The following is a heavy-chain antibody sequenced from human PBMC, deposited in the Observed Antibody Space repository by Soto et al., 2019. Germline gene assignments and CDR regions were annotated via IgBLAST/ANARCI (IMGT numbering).Heavy chain of an antibody. J-gene: IGHJ5*02. Sequence: SVKVSCKAPGGTFSSYAISWVRQAPGQGLEWMGGIIPIFGTANYAQKFQGRVTITADESTSTAYMELSSLRSEDTAVYYCARDGAPQQLVPGYNWFDPWGQGTLVTVSS. CDR2: IIPIFGTA. V-gene: IGHV1-69*13. CDR3: ARDGAPQQLVPGYNWFDP. D-gene: IGHD6-6*01. CDR1: GGTFSSYA.